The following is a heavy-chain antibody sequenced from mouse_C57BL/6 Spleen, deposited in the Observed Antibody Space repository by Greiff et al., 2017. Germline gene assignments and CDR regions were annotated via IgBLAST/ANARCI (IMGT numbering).Heavy chain of an antibody. D-gene: IGHD2-1*01. V-gene: IGHV1-55*01. Sequence: QVQLQQPGAELVKPGASVKMSCKASGYTFTSYWITWVKQRPGQGLEWIGDISPGSGSTNYNEKFKSKATLTVDTSSSTAYMQLSSLTSEDSAVYYCARGGGNYVGYFDYWGQGTTLTVSS. J-gene: IGHJ2*01. CDR3: ARGGGNYVGYFDY. CDR2: ISPGSGST. CDR1: GYTFTSYW.